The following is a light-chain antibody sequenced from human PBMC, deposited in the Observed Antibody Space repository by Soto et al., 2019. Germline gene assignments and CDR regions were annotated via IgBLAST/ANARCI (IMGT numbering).Light chain of an antibody. V-gene: IGKV1-5*03. J-gene: IGKJ1*01. CDR1: QSISSW. CDR3: QPYGSSPRRP. CDR2: KAS. Sequence: IQVTQSASALSASEGDRVTIIFRASQSISSWLAWYQQKPGKAPKFLIYKASSLESGVPSRFSGSGSGTDFTLTISRLEPEDFAVYYCQPYGSSPRRPFGQGTKVDI.